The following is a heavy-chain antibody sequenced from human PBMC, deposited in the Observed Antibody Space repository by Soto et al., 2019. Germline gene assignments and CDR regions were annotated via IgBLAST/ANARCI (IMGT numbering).Heavy chain of an antibody. D-gene: IGHD3-3*01. CDR2: IKPDGSGK. CDR3: ASNIFYVFWSGYYAFDI. CDR1: GFILSSYW. Sequence: EVQLVESGGDFVQPGGSLRLSCVASGFILSSYWMSWVRQAPGKGLEWVANIKPDGSGKYYVDSVKGRFTMSRDNAKNSLYLQMISLRAEDTAVYYCASNIFYVFWSGYYAFDIWGRGTMVTVSS. V-gene: IGHV3-7*01. J-gene: IGHJ3*02.